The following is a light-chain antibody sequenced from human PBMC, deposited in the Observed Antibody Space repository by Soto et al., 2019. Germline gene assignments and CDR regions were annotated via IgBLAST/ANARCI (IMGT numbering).Light chain of an antibody. CDR1: QDINSF. J-gene: IGKJ1*01. Sequence: DIQLTQSPSFLSASVGDRVTIACRASQDINSFLNWYQQRPGKAPQLLIFLASTLHSGVPSRFSGSRSGTEFTLTISSLQPEDFATYYCQQVKSYPLTFGQGTKV. CDR2: LAS. CDR3: QQVKSYPLT. V-gene: IGKV1-9*01.